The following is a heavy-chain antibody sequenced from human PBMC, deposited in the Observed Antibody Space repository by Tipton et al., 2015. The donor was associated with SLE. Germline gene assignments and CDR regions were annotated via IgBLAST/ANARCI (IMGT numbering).Heavy chain of an antibody. CDR1: GDSISNYY. D-gene: IGHD1-14*01. J-gene: IGHJ4*02. Sequence: TLSLTCTVSGDSISNYYWSWIRQPAGKGLEWIGRIYRSGNTNYNPSLKSRVTMSVDTSKNQFSLNLRSVTAADTAVYFCARQSEALVYFDSWGQGTLLTVSS. CDR3: ARQSEALVYFDS. V-gene: IGHV4-4*07. CDR2: IYRSGNT.